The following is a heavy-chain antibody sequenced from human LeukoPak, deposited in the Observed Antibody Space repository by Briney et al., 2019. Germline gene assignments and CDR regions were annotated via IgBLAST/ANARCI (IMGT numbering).Heavy chain of an antibody. D-gene: IGHD3-10*01. J-gene: IGHJ6*03. CDR1: GGSFSGYY. Sequence: SETLSLTCAVYGGSFSGYYWSWIRQPPGKGLEWIGEINHSGSTNYNPSLKSRVTISVDTSKNQFSLKLSSVTAADTAVYYCARLRRYYGSGSEPYYYYYMDVWGKGTTVTISS. V-gene: IGHV4-34*01. CDR3: ARLRRYYGSGSEPYYYYYMDV. CDR2: INHSGST.